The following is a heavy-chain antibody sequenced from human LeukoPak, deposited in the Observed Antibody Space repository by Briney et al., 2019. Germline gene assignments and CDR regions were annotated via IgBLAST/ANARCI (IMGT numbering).Heavy chain of an antibody. CDR3: ARSHSMGSTDY. CDR2: IYYSGST. V-gene: IGHV4-61*01. J-gene: IGHJ4*02. Sequence: PSETLSLTCTVSGGSVSSGSYYWSWIRQPPGKGPEWIGYIYYSGSTNYNPSLKSRVTISVDTSKNQFSLKLSSVTAADTAVYYCARSHSMGSTDYWGQGTLVTVSS. CDR1: GGSVSSGSYY. D-gene: IGHD2/OR15-2a*01.